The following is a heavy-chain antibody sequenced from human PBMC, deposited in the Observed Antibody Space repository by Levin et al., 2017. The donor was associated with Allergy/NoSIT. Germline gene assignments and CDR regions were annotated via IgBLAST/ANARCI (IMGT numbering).Heavy chain of an antibody. CDR2: IHSSSHTI. J-gene: IGHJ4*02. CDR1: GFTFSSYS. Sequence: GESLKISCAASGFTFSSYSMNWVRQAPGKELEWVSYIHSSSHTIYYADSVKGRFTISRDNARNSLYLQMNSLRDEDTAVYYCARRMDYWGQGALVTVSS. CDR3: ARRMDY. V-gene: IGHV3-48*02. D-gene: IGHD2-15*01.